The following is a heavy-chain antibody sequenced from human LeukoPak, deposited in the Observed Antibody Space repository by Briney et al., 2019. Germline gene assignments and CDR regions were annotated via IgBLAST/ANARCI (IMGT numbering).Heavy chain of an antibody. CDR1: GYSFSSNSAA. Sequence: QTLSLTCAISGYSFSSNSAAWNWMRQSPSIGLEWLGRTYYRAKWYKDYAVAVKSRISITPDTAKNQFSLQMTPVTPEDKAVYYCVGSTYYDFWSATRDAFDIWGQGTMVTVSS. J-gene: IGHJ3*02. V-gene: IGHV6-1*01. D-gene: IGHD3-3*01. CDR2: TYYRAKWYK. CDR3: VGSTYYDFWSATRDAFDI.